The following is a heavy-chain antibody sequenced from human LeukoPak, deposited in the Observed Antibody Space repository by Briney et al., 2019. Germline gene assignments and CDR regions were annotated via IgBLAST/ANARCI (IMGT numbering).Heavy chain of an antibody. Sequence: PGGSLRLSCAASGFTFSSYAMSWVRQAPGKGLEWVSASSGSGGSTYCADSVKGRFTISRDNSKNTLYLQMNSLRAEDTAVYYCAKGYYYDSSGYYNWGQGTLVTVSS. J-gene: IGHJ4*02. V-gene: IGHV3-23*01. D-gene: IGHD3-22*01. CDR3: AKGYYYDSSGYYN. CDR1: GFTFSSYA. CDR2: SSGSGGST.